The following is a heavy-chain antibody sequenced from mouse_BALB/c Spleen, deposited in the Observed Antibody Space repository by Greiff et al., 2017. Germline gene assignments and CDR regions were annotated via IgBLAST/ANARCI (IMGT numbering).Heavy chain of an antibody. Sequence: DVMLVESGGGLVKPGGSLKLSCAASGFTFSDYYMYWVRQTPEKRLEWVATISDGGSYTYYPDSVKGRFTISRDNAKNNLYLQMSSLKSEDTAMYYCARDHYGNSGFAYWGQGTLVTVSA. CDR2: ISDGGSYT. J-gene: IGHJ3*01. CDR3: ARDHYGNSGFAY. CDR1: GFTFSDYY. V-gene: IGHV5-4*02. D-gene: IGHD2-1*01.